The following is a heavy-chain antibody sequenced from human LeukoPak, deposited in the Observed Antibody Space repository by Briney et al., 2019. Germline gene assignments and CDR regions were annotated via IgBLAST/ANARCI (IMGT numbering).Heavy chain of an antibody. CDR2: INHSGSS. D-gene: IGHD4-17*01. CDR1: GGSFSGYY. CDR3: ARGEDADYYFQH. J-gene: IGHJ1*01. V-gene: IGHV4-34*01. Sequence: SETLSLTCAVYGGSFSGYYWSWIRQPPGKGLEWIGEINHSGSSNYNPSLKSRVTISVDTSKNQFSLKLSSVTAADTAVYYCARGEDADYYFQHWGQGTLVTVSS.